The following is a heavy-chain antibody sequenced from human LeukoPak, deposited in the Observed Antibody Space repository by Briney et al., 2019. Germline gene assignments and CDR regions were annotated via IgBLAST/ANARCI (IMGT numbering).Heavy chain of an antibody. Sequence: ASVKVSCKTSGYTFMNYDINWGRQATGQGLEWMGWMNPKSLNTGYGQEFQGRVTMTRNTSISTAYMELSSLRSEDTAVYYCARALSWTTESYYYMDVWGKGTTVIVSS. CDR3: ARALSWTTESYYYMDV. CDR1: GYTFMNYD. V-gene: IGHV1-8*02. CDR2: MNPKSLNT. J-gene: IGHJ6*03. D-gene: IGHD3/OR15-3a*01.